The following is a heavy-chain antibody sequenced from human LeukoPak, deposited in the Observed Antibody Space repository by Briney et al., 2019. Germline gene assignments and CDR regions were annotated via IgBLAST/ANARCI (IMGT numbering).Heavy chain of an antibody. V-gene: IGHV1-69*13. D-gene: IGHD5-12*01. Sequence: SVKVSCKASGGTFISYAISWVRQAPGQGLEWMGGIIPIFGTANYAQKFQGRVTITADESTSTAYVELSSLRSEDTAVYYCARSSAGYSGYDLRWFDPWGQGTLVTVSS. CDR2: IIPIFGTA. CDR3: ARSSAGYSGYDLRWFDP. J-gene: IGHJ5*02. CDR1: GGTFISYA.